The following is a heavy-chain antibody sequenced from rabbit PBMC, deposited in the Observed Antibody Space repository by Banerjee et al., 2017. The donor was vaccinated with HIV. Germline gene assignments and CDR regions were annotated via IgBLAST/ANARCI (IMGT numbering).Heavy chain of an antibody. CDR2: IYAGSSGST. CDR3: ARDGSGWGANFNL. V-gene: IGHV1S40*01. J-gene: IGHJ4*01. D-gene: IGHD4-1*01. CDR1: GFSLSNKNY. Sequence: QSLEESGGDMGKPGASLTLTCTASGFSLSNKNYMCWVRQAPGKGLEWIACIYAGSSGSTYYASWAKGRFTISKTSSTTVTLQMTSLTAADMATYFCARDGSGWGANFNLWGPGTLVTVS.